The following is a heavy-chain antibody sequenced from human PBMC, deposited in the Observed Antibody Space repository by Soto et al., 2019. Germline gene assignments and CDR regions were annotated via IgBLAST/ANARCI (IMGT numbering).Heavy chain of an antibody. D-gene: IGHD6-19*01. CDR1: GFTFSSYS. V-gene: IGHV3-21*01. CDR3: ASLPTIRYSSGLDDFDI. CDR2: ISSSSSYI. J-gene: IGHJ3*02. Sequence: LRLSCAASGFTFSSYSMNWVRQAPGKGLEWVSSISSSSSYIYYADSVKGRFTISRDNAKNSLYLQMNSLRAEDTAVYYCASLPTIRYSSGLDDFDIWGQGTMATV.